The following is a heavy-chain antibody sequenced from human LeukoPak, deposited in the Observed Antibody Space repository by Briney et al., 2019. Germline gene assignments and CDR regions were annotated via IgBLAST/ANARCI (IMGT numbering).Heavy chain of an antibody. CDR3: ARRGWGIDY. Sequence: PSETLSLTCTVSGGSISSSGYYWVWIRQPPGKGLEWIGEINHNGTTNNNPSLKSRVSISVDTSKKQFSLRLSSVSAADTAVYYCARRGWGIDYWGQGTLVTVSS. CDR2: INHNGTT. V-gene: IGHV4-39*07. CDR1: GGSISSSGYY. D-gene: IGHD3-10*01. J-gene: IGHJ4*02.